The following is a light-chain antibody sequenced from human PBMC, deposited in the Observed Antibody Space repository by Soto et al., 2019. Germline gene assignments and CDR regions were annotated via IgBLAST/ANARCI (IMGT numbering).Light chain of an antibody. Sequence: DIVVTQSPLSLSVTPGEAASISCRSSQSLLHSNGYTYLDWYLQKPGQSPHLLVYLGSNRASGVPERFSGSGSGTDFTLTISRVEAEDVGVYYCVQNLQTPFTFGPGTKVEIK. J-gene: IGKJ3*01. V-gene: IGKV2-28*01. CDR2: LGS. CDR1: QSLLHSNGYTY. CDR3: VQNLQTPFT.